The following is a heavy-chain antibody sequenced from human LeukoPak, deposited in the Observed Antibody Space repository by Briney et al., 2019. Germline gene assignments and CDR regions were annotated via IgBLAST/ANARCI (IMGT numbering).Heavy chain of an antibody. D-gene: IGHD6-13*01. Sequence: GGSLRLSRAASGFTVSSNYMSWVRQAPGKGLEWVSVIYSGGSTYYADSVKGRFTISRDNSKNTLYLQMNSLRAEDTAVYYCARESVTRRYSSSWYYFDYWGQGTLVTVSS. J-gene: IGHJ4*02. CDR1: GFTVSSNY. CDR2: IYSGGST. CDR3: ARESVTRRYSSSWYYFDY. V-gene: IGHV3-66*01.